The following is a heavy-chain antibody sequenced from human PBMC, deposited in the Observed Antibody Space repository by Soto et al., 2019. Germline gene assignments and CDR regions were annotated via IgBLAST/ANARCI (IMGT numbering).Heavy chain of an antibody. Sequence: PGGSLRLSCAVSGFTFSSYAMSWVRQAPGKGLEWVSAISGSGTYTYYADSVKGRFTISRDNSKNTVYLQMNSLRGEDTAVYFCAKTPELRRYYYGMDVWGQGTTVTVSS. CDR1: GFTFSSYA. V-gene: IGHV3-23*01. CDR2: ISGSGTYT. D-gene: IGHD1-7*01. CDR3: AKTPELRRYYYGMDV. J-gene: IGHJ6*02.